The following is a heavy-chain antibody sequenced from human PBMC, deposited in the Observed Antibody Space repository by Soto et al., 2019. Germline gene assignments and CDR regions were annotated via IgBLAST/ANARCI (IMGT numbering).Heavy chain of an antibody. CDR2: ISYRGRT. CDR1: GGSITSGDYY. J-gene: IGHJ3*02. CDR3: AKTIWGWALDI. D-gene: IGHD7-27*01. Sequence: PSETLSLTCTVSGGSITSGDYYWSWTRQHPEKGLEWIGYISYRGRTYYNPSLKSRLTISLDTSKNQFSLKLTSVTVADTAVYYCAKTIWGWALDIWGQGTMVTVSS. V-gene: IGHV4-31*03.